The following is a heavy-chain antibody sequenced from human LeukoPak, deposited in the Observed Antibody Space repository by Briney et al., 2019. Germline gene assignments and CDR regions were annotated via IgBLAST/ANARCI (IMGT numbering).Heavy chain of an antibody. CDR3: ARAKLATISGYYYYMDV. Sequence: SETLSLTCAVYGGSFSGYYWSWIRQPPGKGLEWIGEINHSGSTNYNPSLKSRVTISVDTSKNQFSLKLSSVTAADTAVYYCARAKLATISGYYYYMDVWGKGTTVTVSS. CDR2: INHSGST. CDR1: GGSFSGYY. J-gene: IGHJ6*03. V-gene: IGHV4-34*01. D-gene: IGHD5-12*01.